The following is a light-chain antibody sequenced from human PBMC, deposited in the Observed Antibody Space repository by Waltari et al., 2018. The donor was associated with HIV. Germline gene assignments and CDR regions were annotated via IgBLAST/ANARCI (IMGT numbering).Light chain of an antibody. CDR1: QSLVHSDGNTS. V-gene: IGKV2-24*01. CDR2: KVS. Sequence: EIVLTQTPLASPVTLGQPASIPCTSSQSLVHSDGNTSLSWLHQRPGQPPRLLIYKVSNRFFGVPDRFSGSGAGTDFTLKISRVEAEDVGIYYCMQATQALYTFGQGTKLEIK. J-gene: IGKJ2*01. CDR3: MQATQALYT.